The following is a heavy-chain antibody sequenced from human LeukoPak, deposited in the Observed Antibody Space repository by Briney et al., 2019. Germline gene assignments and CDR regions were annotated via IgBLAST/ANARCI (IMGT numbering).Heavy chain of an antibody. V-gene: IGHV3-33*01. J-gene: IGHJ5*02. D-gene: IGHD3-9*01. CDR2: IWSDASNT. Sequence: PGWSLRLSCAASGFIFSSYGMHWVRQAPGKGLEWVAVIWSDASNTYYVDSVKGRFTISRDNSKNTLYLQMNSLRAEDTAVYYFATEDGIRYFDTWGQGTLVTVSS. CDR3: ATEDGIRYFDT. CDR1: GFIFSSYG.